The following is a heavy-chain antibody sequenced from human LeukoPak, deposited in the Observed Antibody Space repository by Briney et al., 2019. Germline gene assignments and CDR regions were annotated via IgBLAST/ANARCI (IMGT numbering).Heavy chain of an antibody. J-gene: IGHJ5*02. D-gene: IGHD2-21*01. CDR3: ARGGGPAVVIAMWGHWFDP. V-gene: IGHV4-34*01. CDR1: GGSFSGYY. Sequence: SETLSLTCAVYGGSFSGYYWSWIRQSPGKGLEWIGEINHSGSTNYNPSLKSRVTISVDTSKNQFSLKLSSVTAADTDVYCCARGGGPAVVIAMWGHWFDPWGQGTLVTVSS. CDR2: INHSGST.